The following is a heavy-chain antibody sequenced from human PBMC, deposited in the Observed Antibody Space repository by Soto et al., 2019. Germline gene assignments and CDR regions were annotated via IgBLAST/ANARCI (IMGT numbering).Heavy chain of an antibody. J-gene: IGHJ4*02. CDR1: GFIFSNYA. Sequence: GGSLRLSCAASGFIFSNYAMSWVRQAPGKGLEWVSFISGSGSNTYYADSVKGRFTISRGNSKNTLYLQMNSLRAEDAAVYYCVREASSSGLNLDHWGRGTLVTVSS. CDR2: ISGSGSNT. V-gene: IGHV3-23*01. D-gene: IGHD6-6*01. CDR3: VREASSSGLNLDH.